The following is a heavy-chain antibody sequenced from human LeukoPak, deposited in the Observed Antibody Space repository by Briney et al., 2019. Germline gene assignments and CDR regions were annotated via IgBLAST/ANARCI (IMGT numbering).Heavy chain of an antibody. J-gene: IGHJ4*02. CDR3: ARIYYDSSAYLSPIGY. CDR1: GFTFSNAW. Sequence: GGSLRLSCAASGFTFSNAWMTWVRQAPGKGLEWVGRIKRKTDGGTADYAAPVKGRFTTSRDDSTNTLYLQMNSLKTEDTAVYYCARIYYDSSAYLSPIGYWGQGTLVTVSS. CDR2: IKRKTDGGTA. V-gene: IGHV3-15*01. D-gene: IGHD3-22*01.